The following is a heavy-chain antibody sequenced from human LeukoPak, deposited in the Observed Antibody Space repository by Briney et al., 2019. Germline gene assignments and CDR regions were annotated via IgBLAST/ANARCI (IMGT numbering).Heavy chain of an antibody. J-gene: IGHJ5*02. CDR2: IDPNSGDT. Sequence: ASVKVSCKASGYTFTAYYIHWVRQAPGQGLEWMGRIDPNSGDTKYAQKFQDRVTMTRDTSMNTAYMGISSLRHDDTAVYYCGRGIQSFDPWGQGTLVTVSS. CDR3: GRGIQSFDP. CDR1: GYTFTAYY. V-gene: IGHV1-2*06.